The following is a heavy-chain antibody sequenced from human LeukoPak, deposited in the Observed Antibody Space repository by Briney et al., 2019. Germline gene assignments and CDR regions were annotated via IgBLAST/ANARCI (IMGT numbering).Heavy chain of an antibody. CDR1: GFTFSSYS. J-gene: IGHJ4*01. D-gene: IGHD1-20*01. CDR2: ISTSSSYI. Sequence: GGSLRLSCAASGFTFSSYSMNWIRQAPGKGLEWVSFISTSSSYIYYADSVKGRFTISRDNAKNSLYLQMNSLRAEDTAVYYCARDVNWNYCDYWGHGTLVTVSS. CDR3: ARDVNWNYCDY. V-gene: IGHV3-21*01.